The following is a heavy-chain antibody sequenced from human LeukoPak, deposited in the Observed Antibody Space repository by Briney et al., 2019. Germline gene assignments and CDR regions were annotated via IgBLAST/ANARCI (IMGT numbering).Heavy chain of an antibody. J-gene: IGHJ4*02. CDR2: ISSSSSYI. D-gene: IGHD2-2*03. CDR1: GFTFSSYS. V-gene: IGHV3-21*01. CDR3: ASVGYCSSTSCYSAY. Sequence: PGGPLRLSCAASGFTFSSYSMNWVRQAPGKGLEWVSSISSSSSYIYYADSVKGRFTISRDNAKNSLYLQMNSLRAEDTAVYYCASVGYCSSTSCYSAYWGQGTLVTVSS.